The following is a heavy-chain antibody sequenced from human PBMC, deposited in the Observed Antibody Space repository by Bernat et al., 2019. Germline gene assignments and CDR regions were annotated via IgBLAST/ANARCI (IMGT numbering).Heavy chain of an antibody. CDR2: IKSKTDGGTT. V-gene: IGHV3-15*07. CDR3: TTGNNWNDRFDY. Sequence: EVQLVESGGGLVKPGGSLRLSCAASGFTFSNAWMNWVRQAPGKGLEWVGRIKSKTDGGTTDYAAPVKDRFTISRDDSKNTLYLQMNSLKTEDTAVYYCTTGNNWNDRFDYWGQGTLVTVSS. CDR1: GFTFSNAW. D-gene: IGHD1-20*01. J-gene: IGHJ4*02.